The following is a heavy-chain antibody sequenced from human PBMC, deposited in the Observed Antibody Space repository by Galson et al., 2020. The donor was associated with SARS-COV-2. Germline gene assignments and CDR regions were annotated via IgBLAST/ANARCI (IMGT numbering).Heavy chain of an antibody. CDR1: GFTFSRYA. CDR2: ISASGATT. Sequence: GGSLRHSCAGSGFTFSRYAMSCVRPAPGKGLEWVSSISASGATTYHAGSVKGRFTISRDNSTNTLYLQMNSLRGEDTALYYCAKDQGNDYGDQLDYWGQGTLVSVSS. V-gene: IGHV3-23*01. D-gene: IGHD4-17*01. CDR3: AKDQGNDYGDQLDY. J-gene: IGHJ4*02.